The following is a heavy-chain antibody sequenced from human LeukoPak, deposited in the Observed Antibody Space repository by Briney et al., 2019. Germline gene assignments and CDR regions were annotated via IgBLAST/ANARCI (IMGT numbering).Heavy chain of an antibody. J-gene: IGHJ3*02. D-gene: IGHD1-1*01. CDR1: GCSISSSSYY. V-gene: IGHV4-39*07. CDR2: IYYSGST. Sequence: SETLSLTCTVSGCSISSSSYYWGWLRQPPGKGLEWIGSIYYSGSTYYNPSLKSRVTISVDTSKNQFSLKLSSVTAADTAVYYCARVSWTGTTSFDIWGQGTMVTVSS. CDR3: ARVSWTGTTSFDI.